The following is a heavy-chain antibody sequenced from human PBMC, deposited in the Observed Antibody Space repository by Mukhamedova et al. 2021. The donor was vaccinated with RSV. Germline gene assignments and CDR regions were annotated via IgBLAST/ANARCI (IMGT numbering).Heavy chain of an antibody. V-gene: IGHV1-69*02. Sequence: GIPEYAKKFRGRVTITADKSTTTVYMELSSLKSDDTAVYFCARALGPAAVFYYDMDVWGQGTTVTVS. D-gene: IGHD2-2*01. J-gene: IGHJ6*02. CDR3: ARALGPAAVFYYDMDV. CDR2: GIP.